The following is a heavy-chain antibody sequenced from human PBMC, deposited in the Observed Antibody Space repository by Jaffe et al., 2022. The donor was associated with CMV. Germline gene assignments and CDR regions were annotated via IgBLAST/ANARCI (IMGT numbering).Heavy chain of an antibody. CDR2: ISAYNGNT. J-gene: IGHJ6*02. CDR3: ARDPADFWSGYYTSYYYYYGMDV. Sequence: QVQLVQSGAEVKKPGASVKVSCKASGYTFTSYGISWVRQAPGQGLEWMGWISAYNGNTNYAQKLQGRVTMTTDTSTSTAYMELRSLRSDDTAVYYCARDPADFWSGYYTSYYYYYGMDVWGQGTTVTVSS. D-gene: IGHD3-3*01. V-gene: IGHV1-18*01. CDR1: GYTFTSYG.